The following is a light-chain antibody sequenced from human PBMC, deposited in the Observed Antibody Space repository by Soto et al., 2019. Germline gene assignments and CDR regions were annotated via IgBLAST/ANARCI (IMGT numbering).Light chain of an antibody. V-gene: IGKV3-20*01. CDR3: QQYGSSPGT. CDR2: GAS. Sequence: EIVLTQSPGTLSSSPGARATLSCRASQSVTSNYLAWYQQKPGQAPRLLIFGASIRATGLTDRFSGGGSGTDFTLTISRLEPEDFAVYYCQQYGSSPGTFGQGTKVEVK. J-gene: IGKJ1*01. CDR1: QSVTSNY.